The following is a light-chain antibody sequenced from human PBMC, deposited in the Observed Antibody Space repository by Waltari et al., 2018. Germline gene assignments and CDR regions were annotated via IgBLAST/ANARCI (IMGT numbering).Light chain of an antibody. V-gene: IGLV2-14*01. CDR2: EVS. CDR3: ISYTSSSTLV. Sequence: QSALTQPASVSGSPGQSITISCTGTSSDVGGYNYVSWYQQPPGKAPKLMIYEVSNRPSGVSIRFSGSYSGNTASLTISGLQAEDEADYYCISYTSSSTLVFGGCTKLTVL. J-gene: IGLJ2*01. CDR1: SSDVGGYNY.